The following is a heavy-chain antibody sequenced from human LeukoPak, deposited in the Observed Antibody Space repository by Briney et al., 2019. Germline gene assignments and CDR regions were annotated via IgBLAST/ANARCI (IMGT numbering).Heavy chain of an antibody. CDR3: ARHIYPDGSPFDS. V-gene: IGHV4-4*07. D-gene: IGHD3-10*01. Sequence: SETLSPTCSVSGASISRHYWSWIRQPAGKGVEWIGTMYTSGSTDYNPSLKSRLTMSVDTSKNQFSLKLTSVTAADTALYYCARHIYPDGSPFDSWGQGTLVSVTS. CDR2: MYTSGST. J-gene: IGHJ4*02. CDR1: GASISRHY.